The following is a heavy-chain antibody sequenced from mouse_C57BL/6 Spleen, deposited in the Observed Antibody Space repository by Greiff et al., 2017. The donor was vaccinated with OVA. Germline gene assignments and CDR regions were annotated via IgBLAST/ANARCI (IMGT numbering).Heavy chain of an antibody. D-gene: IGHD1-1*01. V-gene: IGHV1-82*01. Sequence: QVQLKESGPELVKPGASVKISCKASGYAFSSSWMNWVKQRPGKGLEWIGRIYPGDGDTNYNGKFKGKATLTADKSSSTAYMQLSSLTSEDSAVYFCASYYYGSSYEAMDYWGQGTSVTVSS. CDR2: IYPGDGDT. CDR3: ASYYYGSSYEAMDY. CDR1: GYAFSSSW. J-gene: IGHJ4*01.